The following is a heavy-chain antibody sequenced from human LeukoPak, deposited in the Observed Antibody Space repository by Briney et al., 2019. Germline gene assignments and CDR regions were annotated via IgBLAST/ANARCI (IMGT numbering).Heavy chain of an antibody. CDR1: GFTFSSYA. CDR3: AKAYYDSTGSSDY. Sequence: GGSLRLSCAASGFTFSSYAMSWVRHAPGKGLEWVSGISGSGGGTFYADSVKGRFTISRDNSRNTLSLQMNSLRAEDTAVYYCAKAYYDSTGSSDYWGQGTLVTVSS. CDR2: ISGSGGGT. D-gene: IGHD3-22*01. J-gene: IGHJ4*02. V-gene: IGHV3-23*01.